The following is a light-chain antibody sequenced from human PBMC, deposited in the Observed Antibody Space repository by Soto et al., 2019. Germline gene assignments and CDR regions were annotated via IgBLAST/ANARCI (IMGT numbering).Light chain of an antibody. J-gene: IGKJ1*01. CDR1: QSVSSY. Sequence: EIVLTQSPSTLSSSPWERATLSCMASQSVSSYLALYQQKPGQAPMLLIYDASSSATGIPARFSGSGSGKDFPLTISRLEPEDFAEYYWQQYGKSPRTFGLGTKVDIK. CDR2: DAS. CDR3: QQYGKSPRT. V-gene: IGKV3-20*01.